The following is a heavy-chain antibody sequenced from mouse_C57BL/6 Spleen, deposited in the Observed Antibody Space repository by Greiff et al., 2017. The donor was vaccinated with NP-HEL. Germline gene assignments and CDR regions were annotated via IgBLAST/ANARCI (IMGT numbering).Heavy chain of an antibody. Sequence: VQLQQSGPELVKPGASVKISCKASGYAFSSSWMNWVKQRPGKGLEWIGRIYPGDGDTNYNGKFKGKATLTADKSSSTAYMQLSSLTSEDSAVYFCARWGSGYGDYAMDYWGQGTSVTVSS. J-gene: IGHJ4*01. D-gene: IGHD3-2*02. CDR1: GYAFSSSW. V-gene: IGHV1-82*01. CDR2: IYPGDGDT. CDR3: ARWGSGYGDYAMDY.